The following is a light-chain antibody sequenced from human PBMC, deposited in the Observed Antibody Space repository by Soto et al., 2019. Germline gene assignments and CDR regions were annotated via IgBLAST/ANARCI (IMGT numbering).Light chain of an antibody. CDR1: QSVSSY. CDR2: DAS. V-gene: IGKV3-11*01. J-gene: IGKJ5*01. Sequence: EIVCTQSPATLSLSPGESSTLSCRASQSVSSYLAWYQQKPGQAPRLLIYDASNRATGIPARFSGSGSGTDFTLTISSLEPEDFAVYYCQQRSNWITFGQGTRLEIK. CDR3: QQRSNWIT.